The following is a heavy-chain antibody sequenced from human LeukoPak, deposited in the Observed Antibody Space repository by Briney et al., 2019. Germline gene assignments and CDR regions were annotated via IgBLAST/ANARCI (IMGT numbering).Heavy chain of an antibody. J-gene: IGHJ3*02. Sequence: PGRSLRLSCAVSGFTFATYPIHWVRQAPGKGLEWVAHMQEDGSEKYYVDSVKGRFTISRDNAKNSLYLQMNSLRVEDTAVYYCARAAARDSDITAYRPFDIWGQGTMVTVSS. V-gene: IGHV3-7*01. CDR1: GFTFATYP. CDR2: MQEDGSEK. D-gene: IGHD3-22*01. CDR3: ARAAARDSDITAYRPFDI.